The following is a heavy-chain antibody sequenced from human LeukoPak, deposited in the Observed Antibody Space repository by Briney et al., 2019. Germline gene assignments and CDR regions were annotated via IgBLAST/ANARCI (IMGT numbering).Heavy chain of an antibody. CDR3: ARITVTTTPDDY. J-gene: IGHJ4*02. CDR1: GGSFSGYY. V-gene: IGHV4-34*01. D-gene: IGHD4-17*01. CDR2: INHSGST. Sequence: PSETLSLTCAVYGGSFSGYYWSWIRQPPGKGLEWIGEINHSGSTNYNPSLKSRVTISVDTSKNQFSLKLSSVTAADTAVYYCARITVTTTPDDYWDQGTLVTVSS.